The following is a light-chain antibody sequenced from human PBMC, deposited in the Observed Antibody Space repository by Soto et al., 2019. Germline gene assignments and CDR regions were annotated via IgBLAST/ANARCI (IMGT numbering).Light chain of an antibody. CDR1: QSISNW. V-gene: IGKV1-5*01. CDR2: DAS. J-gene: IGKJ1*01. Sequence: IQMAQSPSPLAASVGGRCTITCRASQSISNWLAWDQQKPGKAPKLLIYDASSLESGVPSRLSGSGSGTEFTLTISSLQPEDFASYYCQQYNNYSTFGQGTKVDIK. CDR3: QQYNNYST.